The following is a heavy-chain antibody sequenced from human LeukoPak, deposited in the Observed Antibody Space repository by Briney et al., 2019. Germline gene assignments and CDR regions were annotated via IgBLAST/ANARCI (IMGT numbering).Heavy chain of an antibody. Sequence: GGSLRLSCAASGFTFSSYGMHWVRQAPGKGLEWVAVISYGGSNKYYADSVKGRFTISRDNSKNTLYLQMNSLRAEDTAVYYCAKVAKLTNCYYYGMDVWGQGTTVTVSS. CDR2: ISYGGSNK. CDR1: GFTFSSYG. J-gene: IGHJ6*02. D-gene: IGHD2-8*01. V-gene: IGHV3-30*18. CDR3: AKVAKLTNCYYYGMDV.